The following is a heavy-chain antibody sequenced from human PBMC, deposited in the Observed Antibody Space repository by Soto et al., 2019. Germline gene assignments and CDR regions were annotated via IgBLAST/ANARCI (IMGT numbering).Heavy chain of an antibody. CDR1: GFTFSSYS. V-gene: IGHV3-48*02. CDR3: ARGGFGVGATTIDY. D-gene: IGHD1-26*01. J-gene: IGHJ4*02. CDR2: ISSSSSTI. Sequence: EVQLVESGGGLVQPGGSLRLSCAASGFTFSSYSMNWVRQAPGKGLEWVSYISSSSSTIYYAHSVNGRFTISRDNAKNSLYLQMNSLRDEDTAVYYCARGGFGVGATTIDYWGQGTLVTVSS.